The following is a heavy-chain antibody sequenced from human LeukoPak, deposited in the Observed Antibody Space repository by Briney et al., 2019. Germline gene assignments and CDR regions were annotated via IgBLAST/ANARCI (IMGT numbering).Heavy chain of an antibody. J-gene: IGHJ5*02. D-gene: IGHD2-8*01. CDR2: IYHSGST. CDR1: GGSISGSSYY. CDR3: AGSTYDNWFDP. Sequence: SETLSLTCTVSGGSISGSSYYCGWIRQPPGKGLEWIGSIYHSGSTYYNPSLKSRVTLSVETSKNQFSLKLSSVTAADTAVYYCAGSTYDNWFDPWGQGTLVTVSS. V-gene: IGHV4-39*01.